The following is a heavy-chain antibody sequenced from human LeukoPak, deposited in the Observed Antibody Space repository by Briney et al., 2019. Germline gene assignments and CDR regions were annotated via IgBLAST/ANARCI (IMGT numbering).Heavy chain of an antibody. D-gene: IGHD1-1*01. CDR1: GFTVSNNY. J-gene: IGHJ3*02. V-gene: IGHV3-53*01. CDR2: IYSGGNT. CDR3: AGETGIIAPGAFDI. Sequence: PGGSLRLSCAASGFTVSNNYMTWVRQAPGKGLEWVSVIYSGGNTYYADSVKGRFTISRDNSKNTLYLQMNSLRAEDTAVYYCAGETGIIAPGAFDIWGQGTMVTVSS.